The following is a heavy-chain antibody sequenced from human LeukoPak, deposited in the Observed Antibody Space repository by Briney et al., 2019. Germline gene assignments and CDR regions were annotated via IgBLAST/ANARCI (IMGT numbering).Heavy chain of an antibody. D-gene: IGHD6-13*01. CDR2: IYYSGST. CDR1: GGSISSSSYY. CDR3: ARGWTAAAYYYYGMDV. Sequence: SETLSLTCTVSGGSISSSSYYWGWIRQPPGKGLEWIGSIYYSGSTCYNPSLKSRVTISVDTSKNQFSLKLSSVTAADTAVYYCARGWTAAAYYYYGMDVWGQGTTVTVSS. V-gene: IGHV4-39*01. J-gene: IGHJ6*02.